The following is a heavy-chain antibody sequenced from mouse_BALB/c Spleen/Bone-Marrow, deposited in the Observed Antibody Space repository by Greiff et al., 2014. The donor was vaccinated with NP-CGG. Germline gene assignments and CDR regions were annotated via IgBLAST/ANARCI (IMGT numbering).Heavy chain of an antibody. J-gene: IGHJ2*01. V-gene: IGHV3-1*02. CDR2: IHYSGST. CDR3: ASITTVVVPFDY. D-gene: IGHD1-1*01. CDR1: GYSITSGYS. Sequence: EVQLQQSGPDLVKPSQSLSLTCTVTGYSITSGYSWHWIRQFPGNKLEWMGYIHYSGSTNYNPSLKSRISITRDTSKNQFFLQLNSVTTEDTATYYWASITTVVVPFDYWGQGTTLTVSS.